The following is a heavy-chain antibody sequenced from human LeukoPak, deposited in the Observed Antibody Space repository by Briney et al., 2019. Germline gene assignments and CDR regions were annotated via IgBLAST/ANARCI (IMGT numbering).Heavy chain of an antibody. D-gene: IGHD1-26*01. J-gene: IGHJ3*02. CDR3: ARGAQSGGYSGPFDI. CDR2: IWFDGSNT. V-gene: IGHV3-33*08. Sequence: PGRSLRLSCAASGFTFSSYGMHWVRQAPGKGLGWVAVIWFDGSNTYYADSVKGRFTISRDNSKNTLYLQMNSLRAEDTAVYYCARGAQSGGYSGPFDIWGQGTMVTVSS. CDR1: GFTFSSYG.